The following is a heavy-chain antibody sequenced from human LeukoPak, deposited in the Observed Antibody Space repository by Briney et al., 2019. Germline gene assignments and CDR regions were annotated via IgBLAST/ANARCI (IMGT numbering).Heavy chain of an antibody. V-gene: IGHV3-21*01. CDR1: GFTFSSYS. J-gene: IGHJ4*02. CDR2: ISSSSSYI. CDR3: ARGPPEDF. Sequence: GGSLRLSCAASGFTFSSYSVNWVRQAPGKGLEWVSSISSSSSYIYYADSVEGRFTISRDNAKNSLFLQMNSLRVEDAAVYYCARGPPEDFWGQGTLVTVSS. D-gene: IGHD3-3*01.